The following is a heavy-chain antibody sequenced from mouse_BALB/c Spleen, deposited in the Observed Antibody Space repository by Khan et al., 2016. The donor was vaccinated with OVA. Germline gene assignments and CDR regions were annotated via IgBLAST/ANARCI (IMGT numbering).Heavy chain of an antibody. D-gene: IGHD1-1*01. V-gene: IGHV5-6*01. J-gene: IGHJ4*01. CDR3: ARHWVGIMDY. CDR1: GFTFSTYG. Sequence: EVELVESGGDLVKPGGSLKLSCAASGFTFSTYGMSWVRQTPDKRLEWVATISSAGTYTYYPDSVKGRFTISRDNAKNTLYLQMNSLRSEEPAMYYCARHWVGIMDYWGQGTSLTVSS. CDR2: ISSAGTYT.